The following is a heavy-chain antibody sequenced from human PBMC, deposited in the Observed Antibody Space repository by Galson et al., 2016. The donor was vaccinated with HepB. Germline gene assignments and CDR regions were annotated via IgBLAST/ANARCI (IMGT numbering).Heavy chain of an antibody. CDR2: MNPNSGNT. D-gene: IGHD6-13*01. V-gene: IGHV1-8*01. J-gene: IGHJ5*02. Sequence: SVKVSCKASGYTFTSYDINWVRKATGQGLEWMGWMNPNSGNTGYAQKFQGRVTMTRNTSISTAYRELSSLRSEDTAVHYGTRGSSSWSHGWFDHWGQGTLVTVSS. CDR1: GYTFTSYD. CDR3: TRGSSSWSHGWFDH.